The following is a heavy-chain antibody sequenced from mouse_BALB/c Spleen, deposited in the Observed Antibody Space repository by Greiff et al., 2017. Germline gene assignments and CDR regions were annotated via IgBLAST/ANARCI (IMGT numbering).Heavy chain of an antibody. Sequence: EVQVVESGGGLVQPGGSRKLSCAASGFTFSSFGMHWVRQAPEKGLEWVAYISSGSSTIYYADTVKGRFTISRDNPKNTLFLQMTSLRSEDTAMYYCARSPDGYFDYWGQGTTLTVSS. CDR2: ISSGSSTI. CDR3: ARSPDGYFDY. CDR1: GFTFSSFG. D-gene: IGHD2-3*01. V-gene: IGHV5-17*02. J-gene: IGHJ2*01.